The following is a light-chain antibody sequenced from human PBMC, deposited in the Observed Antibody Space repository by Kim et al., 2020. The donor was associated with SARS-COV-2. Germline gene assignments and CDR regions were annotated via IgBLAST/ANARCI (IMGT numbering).Light chain of an antibody. V-gene: IGKV3-15*01. Sequence: EIVMTQSPATLSVSPGERATLSCRASQSLSSNLDWYQQKPGQAPRLLIYGASTRATGIPARFSGSGSGTEFTLTISSLQSEDFAVYYCQQYNNWPPYTFGQGTKLEIK. CDR3: QQYNNWPPYT. J-gene: IGKJ2*01. CDR2: GAS. CDR1: QSLSSN.